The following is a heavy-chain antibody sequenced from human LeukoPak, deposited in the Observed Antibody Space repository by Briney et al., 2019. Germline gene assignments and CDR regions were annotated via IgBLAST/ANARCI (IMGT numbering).Heavy chain of an antibody. CDR2: ISGSGGST. Sequence: GGTLRLSCAASGFTFSSYGMSWVRQAPGKGLEWVSAISGSGGSTYYADSVKGRFTISRDNSKNTLYLQMNSLRAEDTAVYYCASQWTAKDPIFGVVISYMDVWGKGTTVTVSS. J-gene: IGHJ6*03. D-gene: IGHD3-3*01. V-gene: IGHV3-23*01. CDR3: ASQWTAKDPIFGVVISYMDV. CDR1: GFTFSSYG.